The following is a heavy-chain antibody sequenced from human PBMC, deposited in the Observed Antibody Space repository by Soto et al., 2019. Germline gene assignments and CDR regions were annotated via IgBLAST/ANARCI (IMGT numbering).Heavy chain of an antibody. V-gene: IGHV3-23*01. CDR2: ISGSGGST. CDR3: AKTPTPYSSRGIAVAGPDDY. D-gene: IGHD6-19*01. J-gene: IGHJ4*02. CDR1: GFTFSSYA. Sequence: GGSLRLSCAASGFTFSSYAMSWVRQAPGKGLEWVSAISGSGGSTYYADSVKGRFTISRDNSKNTLYLQMNSLRAEDTAVYYCAKTPTPYSSRGIAVAGPDDYWGQGTLVTVSS.